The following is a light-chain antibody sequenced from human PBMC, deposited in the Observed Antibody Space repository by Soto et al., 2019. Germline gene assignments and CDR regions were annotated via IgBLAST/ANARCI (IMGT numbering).Light chain of an antibody. Sequence: DIQMTQSPSTLSASVGDRVTFTCRASQSISTWLAWYQQKPGKAPKLLIYKASSLEGGVPSRFSGGGSGTEFNITISTLQPDDFATYYCQQYNTYPLTFGGGTTVEIK. CDR1: QSISTW. V-gene: IGKV1-5*03. CDR2: KAS. J-gene: IGKJ4*01. CDR3: QQYNTYPLT.